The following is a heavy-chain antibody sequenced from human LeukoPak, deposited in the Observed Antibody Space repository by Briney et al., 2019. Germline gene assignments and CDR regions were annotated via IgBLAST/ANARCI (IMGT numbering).Heavy chain of an antibody. CDR1: GFTFSNYE. CDR3: ARAFFYGSGSYSVSYFDY. D-gene: IGHD3-10*01. Sequence: GGSLRLSCAASGFTFSNYEMNWVRQAPGKGLEWVSYISSSGSTIYYADSVKGRFTISRDNAKNSLYLQMNSLRAEDTAVYYCARAFFYGSGSYSVSYFDYWGQGTLVTVSS. J-gene: IGHJ4*02. V-gene: IGHV3-48*03. CDR2: ISSSGSTI.